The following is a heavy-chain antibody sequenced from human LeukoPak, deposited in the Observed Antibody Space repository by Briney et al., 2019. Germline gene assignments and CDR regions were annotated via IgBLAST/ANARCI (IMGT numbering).Heavy chain of an antibody. CDR2: INHSGST. J-gene: IGHJ6*02. V-gene: IGHV4-34*01. D-gene: IGHD2-2*01. Sequence: SETLPLTCAVYGGPFSGYYWSWIRQPPGKGLEWIGEINHSGSTNYNPSLKSRVTISVDTSKNQFSLKLSSVTAADTAVYYCARGREYCSSTSCYPTYGMDVWGQGTTVTVSS. CDR1: GGPFSGYY. CDR3: ARGREYCSSTSCYPTYGMDV.